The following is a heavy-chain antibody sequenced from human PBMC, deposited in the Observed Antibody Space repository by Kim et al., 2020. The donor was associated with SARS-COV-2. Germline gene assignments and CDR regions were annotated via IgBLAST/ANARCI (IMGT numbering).Heavy chain of an antibody. J-gene: IGHJ5*02. V-gene: IGHV3-11*01. CDR3: ASEVEDIVVVPAAMGFDP. CDR1: GFTFSDYY. CDR2: ISSSGSTI. Sequence: GGSLRLSCAASGFTFSDYYMSWIRQAPGKGLEWVSYISSSGSTIYYADSVKGRFTIARDNAKNSLYLQMNSQRAEDTAVYYCASEVEDIVVVPAAMGFDPWGQGTLVTVSS. D-gene: IGHD2-2*01.